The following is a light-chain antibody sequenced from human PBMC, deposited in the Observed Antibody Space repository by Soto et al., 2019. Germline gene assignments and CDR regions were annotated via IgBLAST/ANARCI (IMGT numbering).Light chain of an antibody. V-gene: IGLV2-23*02. J-gene: IGLJ1*01. CDR1: NSDVGSYNF. CDR2: AVN. Sequence: QPLLPQPASVSGSPGRSIPISSTGTNSDVGSYNFVSWYQQDPRKAPKLIRYAVNKRPSGVSNRFSGSKSGDTASLIISGLQAEDEADYYCCSYATSYTYVFGSGTKVTAL. CDR3: CSYATSYTYV.